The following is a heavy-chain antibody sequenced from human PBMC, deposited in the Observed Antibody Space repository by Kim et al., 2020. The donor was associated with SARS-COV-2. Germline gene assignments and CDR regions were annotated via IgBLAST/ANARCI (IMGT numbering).Heavy chain of an antibody. CDR3: ARDQVAAAAGTNWFDP. V-gene: IGHV3-30*01. J-gene: IGHJ5*02. D-gene: IGHD6-13*01. Sequence: ETSRYTISRDKSKNTLYLQMNGLRAEDTAVYYCARDQVAAAAGTNWFDPWGQGTLVTVSS.